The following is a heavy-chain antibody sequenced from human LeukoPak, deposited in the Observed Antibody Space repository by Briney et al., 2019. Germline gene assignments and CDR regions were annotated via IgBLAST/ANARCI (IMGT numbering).Heavy chain of an antibody. Sequence: GGSLRLSCAASGFTFSSYAMSWVRQAPGKGLEWVSAISSSGGTTNYADSVKGRFTISRDNSKSTLFLQMDSLRAEDTALYYCAKPTRITIFGVKNGDAFDIWGQGTMVTVSS. J-gene: IGHJ3*02. CDR1: GFTFSSYA. CDR2: ISSSGGTT. D-gene: IGHD3-3*01. V-gene: IGHV3-23*01. CDR3: AKPTRITIFGVKNGDAFDI.